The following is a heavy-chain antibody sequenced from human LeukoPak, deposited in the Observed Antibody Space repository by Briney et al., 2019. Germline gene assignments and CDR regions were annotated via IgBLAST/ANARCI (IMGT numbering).Heavy chain of an antibody. CDR1: GGSISSYY. CDR3: ARGLGWGATIFDY. Sequence: SSETLSLTCTVSGGSISSYYWSWIRQPPGKGLEWIGYMYHSGTTSNNPSLKSRVTISVDTSKNQFSLKLRSVTAADTAVYYCARGLGWGATIFDYWGQGALVTVSS. J-gene: IGHJ4*02. CDR2: MYHSGTT. D-gene: IGHD1-26*01. V-gene: IGHV4-59*01.